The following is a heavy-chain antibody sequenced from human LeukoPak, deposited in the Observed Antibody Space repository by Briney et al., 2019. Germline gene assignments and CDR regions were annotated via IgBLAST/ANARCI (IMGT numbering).Heavy chain of an antibody. CDR2: IHYSGST. J-gene: IGHJ4*02. V-gene: IGHV4-59*08. CDR1: GGSISSYY. Sequence: SETLSPTCTVSGGSISSYYWSWIRQPPGKGLEWIGYIHYSGSTNYNPSLKSRVTTSVDTSKNQFSLKLSSVTAADTAVYYCARHGSFAQFGNWGQGALVTVSS. CDR3: ARHGSFAQFGN.